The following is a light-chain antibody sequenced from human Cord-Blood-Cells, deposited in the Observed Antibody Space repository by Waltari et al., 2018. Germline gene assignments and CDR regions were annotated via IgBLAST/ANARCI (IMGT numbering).Light chain of an antibody. Sequence: QSALTQPRSVSGSPGQSVTISCTGTSSDVGGYNYVSWYRQHPGKAPKLMIYDVSKRPSGVPDRFSGSKSGNTASLTISGLQAEDEADYYCCSYAGSYGWVFGGGTKLTVL. V-gene: IGLV2-11*01. J-gene: IGLJ3*02. CDR3: CSYAGSYGWV. CDR2: DVS. CDR1: SSDVGGYNY.